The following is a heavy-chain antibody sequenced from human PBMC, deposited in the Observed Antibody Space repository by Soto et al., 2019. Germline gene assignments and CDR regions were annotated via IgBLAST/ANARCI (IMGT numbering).Heavy chain of an antibody. D-gene: IGHD6-6*01. CDR1: GGSISSGDYY. CDR2: IYHSGST. J-gene: IGHJ5*02. CDR3: ARERPDGARLDP. Sequence: QVQLQESGPGLVKPSQTLSLTCTVSGGSISSGDYYWSWIRQPPGKGLEWIGYIYHSGSTYSNPSLKSRVTIAVDTSKNQFSLKLSSVTAAGTAVYYCARERPDGARLDPWGQGTLVTVSS. V-gene: IGHV4-30-4*01.